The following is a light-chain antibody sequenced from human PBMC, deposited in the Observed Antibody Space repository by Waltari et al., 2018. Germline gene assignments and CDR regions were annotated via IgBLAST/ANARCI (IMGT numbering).Light chain of an antibody. J-gene: IGKJ5*01. Sequence: DIQMTPSPSSVSASGGDRVTITGRESQDISSWLAWYQQKPGKAPKLLIYAASTLQSGVPSRFSGSGSGTDFTLTISSLQPEDFATYFCQQANSFPITFGQGTRLEIK. CDR2: AAS. CDR3: QQANSFPIT. V-gene: IGKV1D-12*01. CDR1: QDISSW.